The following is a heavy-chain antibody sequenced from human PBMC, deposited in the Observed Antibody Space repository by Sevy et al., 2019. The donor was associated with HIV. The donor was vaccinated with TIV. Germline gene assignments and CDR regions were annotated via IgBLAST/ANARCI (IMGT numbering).Heavy chain of an antibody. D-gene: IGHD4-17*01. Sequence: GGSLRLSCAVSGFNFNIYSMSWVRQAPGKGLEWVSTLSFGCGKIKYADSVKGRFIISIDDSKNTLYLQMNSLRAEDTAVYFCAREDGTRPHDYWGQGTLVTVSS. V-gene: IGHV3-23*01. CDR1: GFNFNIYS. J-gene: IGHJ4*02. CDR2: LSFGCGKI. CDR3: AREDGTRPHDY.